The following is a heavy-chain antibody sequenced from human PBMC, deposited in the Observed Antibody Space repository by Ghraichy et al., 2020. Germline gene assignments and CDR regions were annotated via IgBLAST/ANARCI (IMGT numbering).Heavy chain of an antibody. V-gene: IGHV3-74*01. Sequence: LSLTCAASGFTFSSYWMHWVRQAPGKGLVWVSRINSDGSSTSYADSVKGRFTISRDNAKNTLYLQMNSLRAEDTAVYYCARDLFFCGGDCYSLANWFDPWGQGTLVTVSS. J-gene: IGHJ5*02. D-gene: IGHD2-21*02. CDR2: INSDGSST. CDR3: ARDLFFCGGDCYSLANWFDP. CDR1: GFTFSSYW.